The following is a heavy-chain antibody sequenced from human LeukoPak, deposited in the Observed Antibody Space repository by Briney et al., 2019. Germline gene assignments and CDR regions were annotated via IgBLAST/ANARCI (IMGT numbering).Heavy chain of an antibody. Sequence: ASVKVSCKASGYTFTSYYMHWVRQAPGQGLEWMGIINASGGTTNYAQKFQGRVTMTRDTSTSTVYMDLSSLRSEDTAVYYSARDLSHRYYHSTGYAFDYWGQGTLVTVSS. CDR1: GYTFTSYY. J-gene: IGHJ4*02. CDR3: ARDLSHRYYHSTGYAFDY. D-gene: IGHD3-22*01. V-gene: IGHV1-46*01. CDR2: INASGGTT.